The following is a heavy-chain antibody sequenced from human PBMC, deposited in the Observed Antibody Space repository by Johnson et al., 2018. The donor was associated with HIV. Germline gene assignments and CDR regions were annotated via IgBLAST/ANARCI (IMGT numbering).Heavy chain of an antibody. CDR1: GFTFDDYA. V-gene: IGHV3-23*04. J-gene: IGHJ3*02. Sequence: VPLVESGGGLVQPGRSLRLSCAASGFTFDDYAMHWVRHAPGKGLEWVSGISGSGTNTYYADSVKGRFTISRDNSKNTLYLQMNSLRVDDTALYYCTKDRSEAGLYDAFDIWGQGTMVTVSS. CDR3: TKDRSEAGLYDAFDI. CDR2: ISGSGTNT. D-gene: IGHD3/OR15-3a*01.